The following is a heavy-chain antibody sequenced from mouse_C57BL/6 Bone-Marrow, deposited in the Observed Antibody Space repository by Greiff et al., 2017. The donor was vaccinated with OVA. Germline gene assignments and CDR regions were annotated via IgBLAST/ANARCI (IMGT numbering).Heavy chain of an antibody. Sequence: VQLQQSGAELVRPGSSLKLSCKASGYTFTSYWMDWVKQRPGQGLEWIGNIYPSDSETSYNQKFKDTATLTVDKSSSTAYMQLSSLTSEDSAVYYWAAYSSYYFDYWGQGTTLTVSS. V-gene: IGHV1-61*01. D-gene: IGHD2-10*01. CDR1: GYTFTSYW. J-gene: IGHJ2*01. CDR3: AAYSSYYFDY. CDR2: IYPSDSET.